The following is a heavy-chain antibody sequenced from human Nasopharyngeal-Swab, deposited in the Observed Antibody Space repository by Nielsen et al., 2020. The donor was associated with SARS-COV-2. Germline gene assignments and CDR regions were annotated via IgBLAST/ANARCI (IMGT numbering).Heavy chain of an antibody. CDR3: AKEGATGWFDP. Sequence: SETLSLTCTVSGVSITSQYWSWIRQPPGKGLEWIGYISHNSGTSYNPSLKSRVTMFMDTSKNQFSLRLTSVTAAGTAVYYCAKEGATGWFDPRGQGTLVTVSS. J-gene: IGHJ5*02. V-gene: IGHV4-59*11. CDR2: ISHNSGT. CDR1: GVSITSQY.